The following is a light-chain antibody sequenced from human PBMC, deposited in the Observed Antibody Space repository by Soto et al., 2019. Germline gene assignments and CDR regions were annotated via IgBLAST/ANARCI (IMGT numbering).Light chain of an antibody. CDR1: QSISSSY. V-gene: IGKV3-20*01. J-gene: IGKJ2*01. CDR2: AAS. CDR3: QLYGGSHMFS. Sequence: EIVLTQSPGTLSLSPGEGGTLSCRASQSISSSYLAWYQQKPGQSPRLLFYAASSRATGVPDRCSGSGSGTDFTLTISRLEPEDFAVYYCQLYGGSHMFSFGQGTKLEIK.